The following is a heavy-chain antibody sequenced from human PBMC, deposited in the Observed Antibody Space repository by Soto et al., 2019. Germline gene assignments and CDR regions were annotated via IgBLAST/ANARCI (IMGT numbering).Heavy chain of an antibody. V-gene: IGHV4-31*03. J-gene: IGHJ6*03. D-gene: IGHD6-19*01. CDR2: IYYSGST. CDR3: ARGKNSSGWFYYYYMDV. CDR1: GGSISSGDYY. Sequence: SETLSLTCSVSGGSISSGDYYWSWIRQHPGKGLEWIGYIYYSGSTYYNPSLKSRVTISVDTSKNHFSLKLSSVTAADTAVYYCARGKNSSGWFYYYYMDVWGKGTTVTVSS.